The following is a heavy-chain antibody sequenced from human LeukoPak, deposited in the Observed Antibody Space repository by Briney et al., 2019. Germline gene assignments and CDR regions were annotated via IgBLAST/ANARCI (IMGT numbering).Heavy chain of an antibody. D-gene: IGHD6-19*01. CDR2: INPNSGGT. V-gene: IGHV1-2*06. CDR3: ARPHAVLYNWFDP. CDR1: GYTFTGYY. J-gene: IGHJ5*02. Sequence: ASVRVSCKASGYTFTGYYMHWVRQAPGQGLEWMGRINPNSGGTNYAQKFQGRVTMTRDTSISTAYMELSRLRSDDTAVYYCARPHAVLYNWFDPWGQGTLVTVSS.